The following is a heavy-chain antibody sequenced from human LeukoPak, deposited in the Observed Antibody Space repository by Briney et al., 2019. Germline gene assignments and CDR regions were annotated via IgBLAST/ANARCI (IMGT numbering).Heavy chain of an antibody. CDR2: ITGSGGTT. V-gene: IGHV3-23*01. CDR3: AKPKVAAKFYYGMDV. CDR1: GFTFSSYA. Sequence: GGSLRLSCAASGFTFSSYAMNWVRQAPGKGLEWVSGITGSGGTTYYADSVKGRFTISRDKSKNTLYLQMNSLRAEDMAVYYCAKPKVAAKFYYGMDVWGQGTTVTVSS. D-gene: IGHD6-13*01. J-gene: IGHJ6*02.